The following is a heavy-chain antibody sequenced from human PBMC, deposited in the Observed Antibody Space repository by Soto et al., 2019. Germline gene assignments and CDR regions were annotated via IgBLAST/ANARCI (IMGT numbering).Heavy chain of an antibody. Sequence: QVQLQESGPGLVKPSQTLSLTCTVSGGSISSGGYYWSWIRQHPGKGLEWIGYIYYSGSTYYNLSLKSRVTIPVDTSKNQFSLKLSSVTAADTAVYYCAASCVGCGGFNYYGMDVWGQGTTVTVSS. CDR2: IYYSGST. D-gene: IGHD2-21*01. CDR1: GGSISSGGYY. J-gene: IGHJ6*02. V-gene: IGHV4-31*03. CDR3: AASCVGCGGFNYYGMDV.